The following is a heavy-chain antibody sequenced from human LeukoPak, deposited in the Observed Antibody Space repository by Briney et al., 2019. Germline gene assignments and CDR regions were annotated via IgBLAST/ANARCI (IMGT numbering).Heavy chain of an antibody. Sequence: GGSLRLSCAASGFTFSTYAMHWVRQAPGKGLEWVAVIWYDGSNKYYADSVKGRFTISRDNSKNTLYLQMNSLRAEDTAVYYCARDISVAGTSLVFWGQGTLVTVSS. CDR3: ARDISVAGTSLVF. D-gene: IGHD6-19*01. V-gene: IGHV3-33*08. CDR1: GFTFSTYA. CDR2: IWYDGSNK. J-gene: IGHJ4*02.